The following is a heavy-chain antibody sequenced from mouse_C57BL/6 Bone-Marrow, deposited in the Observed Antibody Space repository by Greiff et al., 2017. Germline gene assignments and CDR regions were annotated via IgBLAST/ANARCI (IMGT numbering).Heavy chain of an antibody. CDR2: IDPENGDT. CDR1: GFNIKDDY. J-gene: IGHJ4*01. D-gene: IGHD2-5*01. V-gene: IGHV14-4*01. Sequence: EVKLQQSGAELVRPGASVKLSCTASGFNIKDDYMHWVKQRPEQGLEWIGWIDPENGDTEYASKFQGKATITADTSSNTAYLPLSSLTSEDTAVYYCTTHYSNFYAMDYWGQGTSVTVSS. CDR3: TTHYSNFYAMDY.